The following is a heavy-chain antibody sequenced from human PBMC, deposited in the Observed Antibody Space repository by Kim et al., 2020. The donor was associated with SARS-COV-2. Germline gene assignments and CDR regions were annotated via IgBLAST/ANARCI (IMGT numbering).Heavy chain of an antibody. V-gene: IGHV4-4*02. CDR2: FYHRGRT. CDR1: CGSIRSSNW. D-gene: IGHD5-12*01. Sequence: SETLSLTCAVSCGSIRSSNWWSLVRQLPGKGLEWIGEFYHRGRTNYNPSLKSRVTISVDKSKRQCSLKLRSVTASDTTVYYCARGGGGYRDSDAVDIWG. CDR3: ARGGGGYRDSDAVDI. J-gene: IGHJ3*02.